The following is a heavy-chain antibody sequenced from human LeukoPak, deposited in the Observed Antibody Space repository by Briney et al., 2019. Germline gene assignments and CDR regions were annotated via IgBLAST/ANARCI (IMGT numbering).Heavy chain of an antibody. CDR1: GFTVSSNY. CDR2: IYSGGST. Sequence: GGSLRLSCAASGFTVSSNYMSWVRQAPGKGLEWVSVIYSGGSTYYADSVKGRFTISRDNSKNTLYLQMNSLRAEDTAVYYCARTYDSSGYYYAPFDYWGQGTLVTVSS. J-gene: IGHJ4*02. D-gene: IGHD3-22*01. CDR3: ARTYDSSGYYYAPFDY. V-gene: IGHV3-53*01.